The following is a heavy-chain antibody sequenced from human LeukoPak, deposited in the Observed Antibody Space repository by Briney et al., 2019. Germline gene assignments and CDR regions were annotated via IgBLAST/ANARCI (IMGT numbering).Heavy chain of an antibody. CDR3: ARTSYHYNSGDYGWYFDY. Sequence: PSETLSLTCAVYGGSFRGYYWSWIRQPPGKGLEWIGYIYYSGITKYSPSLKSRVTISVDTSKNQFSLRLTSVTAADTAVYYCARTSYHYNSGDYGWYFDYWGQGTLVTVSA. J-gene: IGHJ4*02. CDR1: GGSFRGYY. CDR2: IYYSGIT. D-gene: IGHD3-10*01. V-gene: IGHV4-59*01.